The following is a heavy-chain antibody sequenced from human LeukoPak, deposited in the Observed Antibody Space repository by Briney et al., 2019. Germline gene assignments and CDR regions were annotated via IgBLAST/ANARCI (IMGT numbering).Heavy chain of an antibody. Sequence: SETLSLTCTVSGGSISSSSYYWGWIRQPPGKGLEWIGSIYYSGSTYYNPSLKSRVTISADTSKNQFSLKLSSVTAADTAVYYCARHSGSFYFYYYMDVWGKGTTVTVSS. D-gene: IGHD1-26*01. CDR2: IYYSGST. CDR1: GGSISSSSYY. V-gene: IGHV4-39*07. CDR3: ARHSGSFYFYYYMDV. J-gene: IGHJ6*03.